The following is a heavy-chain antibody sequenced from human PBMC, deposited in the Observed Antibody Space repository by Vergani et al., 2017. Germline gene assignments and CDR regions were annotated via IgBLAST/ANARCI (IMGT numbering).Heavy chain of an antibody. CDR1: GGTFSSYA. Sequence: QVQLVQSGAEVKKPGSSVKVSCKASGGTFSSYAISWVRQAPGQGLEWMGGIIPIFGTANYAQKFQGRVTITADKSTSTAYMELISLRSEDTAVYYCARIWFGEPGAVYYYYYGMDVWGQGTTVTVSS. CDR2: IIPIFGTA. D-gene: IGHD3-10*01. V-gene: IGHV1-69*06. J-gene: IGHJ6*02. CDR3: ARIWFGEPGAVYYYYYGMDV.